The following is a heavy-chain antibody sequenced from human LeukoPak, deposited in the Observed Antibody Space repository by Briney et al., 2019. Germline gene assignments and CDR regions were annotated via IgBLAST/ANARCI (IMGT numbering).Heavy chain of an antibody. CDR1: GFTFDDYG. D-gene: IGHD2-15*01. V-gene: IGHV3-20*04. J-gene: IGHJ4*02. CDR3: ARVEVVAATRGIPFDY. CDR2: INWNGGST. Sequence: GGSLRLSCAASGFTFDDYGMSWVRQAPGKGLEWVSGINWNGGSTGYADSVKGRFTISRDNAKNSLYLQMNSLRAEDTALYYCARVEVVAATRGIPFDYWGQGTLVTVSS.